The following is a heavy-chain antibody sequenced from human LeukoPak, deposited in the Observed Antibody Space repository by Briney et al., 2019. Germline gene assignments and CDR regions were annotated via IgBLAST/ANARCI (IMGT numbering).Heavy chain of an antibody. CDR1: GYTFTGYY. D-gene: IGHD6-13*01. J-gene: IGHJ6*03. CDR2: INPNSGGT. Sequence: ASVTVSCKASGYTFTGYYMHWVRQAPGQGLEWMGWINPNSGGTNYAQKFQGRVTMTRDTSISTAYMELSRLRSDDTAVYYCARVIAAAGTPYYYYYMDVWGKGTTVTISS. CDR3: ARVIAAAGTPYYYYYMDV. V-gene: IGHV1-2*02.